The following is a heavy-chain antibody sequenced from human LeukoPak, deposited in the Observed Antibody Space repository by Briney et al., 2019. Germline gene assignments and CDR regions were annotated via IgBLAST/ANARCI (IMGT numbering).Heavy chain of an antibody. J-gene: IGHJ4*02. Sequence: ASVKVSCKASGYTFTSYYMHWVRQAPGQGLEWMGIINPSGGSTSYAQKFQGRVTMTRDTSTSTVYMELSSLRSEDTAVYYCARDPGVEQVRGAPPGFDYWGQGTLVTVSS. V-gene: IGHV1-46*01. CDR2: INPSGGST. CDR3: ARDPGVEQVRGAPPGFDY. CDR1: GYTFTSYY. D-gene: IGHD3-10*01.